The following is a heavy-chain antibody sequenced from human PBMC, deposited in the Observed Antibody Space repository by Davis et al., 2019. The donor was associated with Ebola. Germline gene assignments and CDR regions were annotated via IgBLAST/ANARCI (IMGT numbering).Heavy chain of an antibody. Sequence: PGGSLRLSCAASGFVFSDFSMNWVRQAPGKGLEWVSGISWNSGSIGYADSVKGRFTISRDNAKNSLYLQMNSLRAEDTALYYCAKDTKPVMITFGGAADYFDYWGQGTLVTVSS. J-gene: IGHJ4*02. CDR2: ISWNSGSI. D-gene: IGHD3-16*01. V-gene: IGHV3-9*01. CDR1: GFVFSDFS. CDR3: AKDTKPVMITFGGAADYFDY.